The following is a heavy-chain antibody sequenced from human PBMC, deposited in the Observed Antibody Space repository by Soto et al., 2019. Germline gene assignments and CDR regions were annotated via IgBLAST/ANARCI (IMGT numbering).Heavy chain of an antibody. CDR1: GQYIKSNFW. D-gene: IGHD2-8*02. V-gene: IGHV4-4*02. CDR3: ARDKITGLFDY. Sequence: SETLSLTCLVSGQYIKSNFWWAWVRQSPGKGLEWIGEIYHSGSTNYNPSLKSRVTISVDTSKNQFSLKLTSVTAADTAVYYCARDKITGLFDYWGQGTLVTVSS. CDR2: IYHSGST. J-gene: IGHJ4*02.